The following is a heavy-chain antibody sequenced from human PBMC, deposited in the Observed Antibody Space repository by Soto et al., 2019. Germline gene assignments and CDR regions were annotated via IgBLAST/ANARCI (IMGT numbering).Heavy chain of an antibody. CDR3: AREGGKHSGGIDY. V-gene: IGHV1-69*06. Sequence: QVQLVQSGAEVKKPGSSVKVSCKASGGTFSSYSINWVRQAPGQGLEWMGEIIPIFGTANYAQKFQGRVTNTADRSTSTAYMELSSLRSDDTAVYFCAREGGKHSGGIDYWGQGTLVTVSS. J-gene: IGHJ4*02. CDR1: GGTFSSYS. CDR2: IIPIFGTA. D-gene: IGHD3-16*01.